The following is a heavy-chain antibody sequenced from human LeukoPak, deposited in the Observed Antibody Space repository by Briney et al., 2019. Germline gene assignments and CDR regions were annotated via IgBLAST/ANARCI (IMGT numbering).Heavy chain of an antibody. D-gene: IGHD6-19*01. CDR2: IYHSGST. V-gene: IGHV4-39*01. Sequence: PSETLSLTCTVSGHSISSSNYFWGWIRQPPGKGLEWIGSIYHSGSTFYTPALKSRVTISVDKSKNQFSIRLNSVTATDSAMYYCVDGWVSVAGSDAFEVWGQGTMVTVS. CDR1: GHSISSSNYF. J-gene: IGHJ3*01. CDR3: VDGWVSVAGSDAFEV.